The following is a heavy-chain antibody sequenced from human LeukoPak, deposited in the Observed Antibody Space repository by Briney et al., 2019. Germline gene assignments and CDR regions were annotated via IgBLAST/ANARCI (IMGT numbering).Heavy chain of an antibody. D-gene: IGHD2-2*01. V-gene: IGHV4-59*01. J-gene: IGHJ5*02. CDR1: GASISNFY. Sequence: SETLPLTCTVSGASISNFYWSWIRQPPGKGLEWIGDISYSGSTNYNPSLKSRVTMSVDTSKKQFSLKLRSVTAADTAVYYCARRHCSTPSCHRNWFDPWGQGTLVTVSS. CDR3: ARRHCSTPSCHRNWFDP. CDR2: ISYSGST.